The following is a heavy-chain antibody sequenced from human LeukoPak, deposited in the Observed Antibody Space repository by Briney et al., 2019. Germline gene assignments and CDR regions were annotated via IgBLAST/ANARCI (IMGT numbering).Heavy chain of an antibody. V-gene: IGHV5-51*01. Sequence: GESLKISCQGSGFIFATYWIGWVRQMPGKGLEWMGIIYPGDSDTRYSPSFQGQVTISADKSISTAYLQWSSLKASDTAMYYRARRNWHYGYFDYWGQGTLVTVSS. D-gene: IGHD1-7*01. J-gene: IGHJ4*02. CDR3: ARRNWHYGYFDY. CDR1: GFIFATYW. CDR2: IYPGDSDT.